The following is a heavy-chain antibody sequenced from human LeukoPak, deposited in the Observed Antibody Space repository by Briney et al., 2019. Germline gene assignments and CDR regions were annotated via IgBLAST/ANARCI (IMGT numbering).Heavy chain of an antibody. D-gene: IGHD2-2*01. Sequence: GGSLRLSCAASGFTFSSYAISWFRQAPGKGLEWVSAISGSGGSTYYADSVKGRFTISRDNSKNTLYLQMNSLRAEDTAVYYCAKVGTSSPEYYYYYMDVWGKGTTVTVSS. CDR3: AKVGTSSPEYYYYYMDV. V-gene: IGHV3-23*01. J-gene: IGHJ6*03. CDR1: GFTFSSYA. CDR2: ISGSGGST.